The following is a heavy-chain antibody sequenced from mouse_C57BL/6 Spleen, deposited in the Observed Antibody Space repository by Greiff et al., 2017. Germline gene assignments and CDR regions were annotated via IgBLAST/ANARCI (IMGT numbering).Heavy chain of an antibody. CDR1: GYTFTSSG. CDR3: AGNCIDY. D-gene: IGHD2-1*01. J-gene: IGHJ2*01. CDR2: ISPRSGNT. V-gene: IGHV1-81*01. Sequence: QVQLQQSGAELARPGASVKLSCKASGYTFTSSGISWVKQSTGQGLEWIGEISPRSGNTYYNEKFKGKATLTADKSSSTAYMRLRSLTSEESAVYYCAGNCIDYWGQGTTLTVST.